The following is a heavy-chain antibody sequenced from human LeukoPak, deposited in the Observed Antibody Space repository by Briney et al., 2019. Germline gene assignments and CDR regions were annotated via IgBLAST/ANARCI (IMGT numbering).Heavy chain of an antibody. J-gene: IGHJ4*02. CDR3: ASPGAYDSSGYYLN. Sequence: PSETLSLTCAVSGGSISSSNWWSWVRQPPGKGLEWIGEIYHSGSTNYNPSLKSRVTISVDTSKNQFSLKLSSVTAADTAVYYCASPGAYDSSGYYLNWGQGTLVTVSS. CDR2: IYHSGST. V-gene: IGHV4-4*02. D-gene: IGHD3-22*01. CDR1: GGSISSSNW.